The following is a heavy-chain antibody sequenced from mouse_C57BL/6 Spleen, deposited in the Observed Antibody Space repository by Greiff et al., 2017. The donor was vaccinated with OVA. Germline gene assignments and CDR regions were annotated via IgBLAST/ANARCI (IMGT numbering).Heavy chain of an antibody. Sequence: QVQLKESGPGLVQPSQSLSITCTVSGFSLTSYGVHWVRQSPGKGLEWLGVIWRGGSTDYNAAFMSRLSITKDNSKSQVFFKMNSLQADDTAIYYCAKKRYSNPYAMDYWGQGTSVTVSS. CDR2: IWRGGST. D-gene: IGHD2-5*01. CDR3: AKKRYSNPYAMDY. J-gene: IGHJ4*01. V-gene: IGHV2-5*01. CDR1: GFSLTSYG.